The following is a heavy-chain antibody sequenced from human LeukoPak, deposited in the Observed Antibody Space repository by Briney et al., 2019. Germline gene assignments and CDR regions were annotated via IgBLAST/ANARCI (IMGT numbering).Heavy chain of an antibody. Sequence: SETLSLTCTVSGGSISGHYWSWIRQPPGKGLEWIGYIYYSGSTNYNPSLKSRVTISVDTSKNQFSLKLSSVTAADTAVYYCARVDYDFWSGYYTGHYYMDVWGKGTTVTVSS. J-gene: IGHJ6*03. CDR2: IYYSGST. D-gene: IGHD3-3*01. CDR3: ARVDYDFWSGYYTGHYYMDV. CDR1: GGSISGHY. V-gene: IGHV4-59*11.